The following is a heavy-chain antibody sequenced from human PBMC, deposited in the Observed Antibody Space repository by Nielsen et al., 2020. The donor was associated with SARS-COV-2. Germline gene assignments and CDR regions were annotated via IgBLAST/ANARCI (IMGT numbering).Heavy chain of an antibody. D-gene: IGHD1-14*01. CDR1: GFTFSSYG. V-gene: IGHV3-33*01. CDR3: ARTKLEPPPYYYYGMDV. J-gene: IGHJ6*02. CDR2: IWYDGSNK. Sequence: GEFLKISCAASGFTFSSYGMHWVRQAPGKGLEWVAVIWYDGSNKYYADSVKGRFTISRDNSKNTLYLQMNSLRAEDTAVYYCARTKLEPPPYYYYGMDVWGQGTTVTVSS.